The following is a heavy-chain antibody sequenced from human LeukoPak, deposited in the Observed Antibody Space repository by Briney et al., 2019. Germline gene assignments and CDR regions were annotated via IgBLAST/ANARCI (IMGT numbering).Heavy chain of an antibody. CDR1: GYTFTSYG. CDR3: ARGPITIFGVVIPFDY. CDR2: ISAYNGNI. V-gene: IGHV1-18*01. D-gene: IGHD3-3*01. J-gene: IGHJ4*02. Sequence: ASVKVSCKASGYTFTSYGISWVREAPGQGLELMGWISAYNGNINYARKLQVRVTMTTDTSTSTAYMELRSLRSDDTAVYYCARGPITIFGVVIPFDYWGQGTPVTVSS.